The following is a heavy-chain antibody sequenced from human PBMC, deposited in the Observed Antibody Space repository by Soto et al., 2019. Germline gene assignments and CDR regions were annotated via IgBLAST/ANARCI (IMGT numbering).Heavy chain of an antibody. J-gene: IGHJ6*02. CDR2: IKQDGSEK. CDR3: ATVEMATIGGYYYGMDV. V-gene: IGHV3-7*01. Sequence: GGSLRLSCAASGFTFSSYWMSWVRQAPGKGLEWVANIKQDGSEKYYVDSVKGRFTISRDNAKNSLYLQMNSLRAEDTAVYYCATVEMATIGGYYYGMDVWGQGTTVTSP. CDR1: GFTFSSYW. D-gene: IGHD5-12*01.